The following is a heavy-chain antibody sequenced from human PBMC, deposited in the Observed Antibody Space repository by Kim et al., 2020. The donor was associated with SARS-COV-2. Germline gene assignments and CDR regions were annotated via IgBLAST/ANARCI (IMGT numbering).Heavy chain of an antibody. D-gene: IGHD3-10*01. Sequence: GGSLRLSCAASGFTFSSYAMSWVRQAPGKGLEWVSAISGSGGSTYYADSVKGRFTISRDNSKNTLYLQMNSLRAEDTAVYYCASRTRTLWFGETTFDYWGQGTLVTVSS. V-gene: IGHV3-23*01. J-gene: IGHJ4*02. CDR1: GFTFSSYA. CDR2: ISGSGGST. CDR3: ASRTRTLWFGETTFDY.